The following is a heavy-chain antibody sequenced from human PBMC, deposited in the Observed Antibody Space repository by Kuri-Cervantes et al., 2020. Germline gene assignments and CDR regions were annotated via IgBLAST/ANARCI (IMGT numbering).Heavy chain of an antibody. J-gene: IGHJ4*02. V-gene: IGHV3-69-1*01. CDR1: GFTFSDYC. Sequence: GESLKISCAASGFTFSDYCMNWVRQAPGKGLEWVSSISSSSTIYYADSVKGRFTISRDNARNSLYLQMNSLRAGDTAVYYCARGYYYASSGYALDYWGQGTLVTVSS. CDR3: ARGYYYASSGYALDY. CDR2: ISSSSTI. D-gene: IGHD3-22*01.